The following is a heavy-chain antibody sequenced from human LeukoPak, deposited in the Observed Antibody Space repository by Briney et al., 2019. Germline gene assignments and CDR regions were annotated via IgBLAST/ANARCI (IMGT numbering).Heavy chain of an antibody. CDR3: ARDSSSGWYRLFDY. V-gene: IGHV4-59*12. J-gene: IGHJ4*02. CDR1: GGSISSYY. CDR2: IYYSGST. D-gene: IGHD6-19*01. Sequence: SETLSLTCTVSGGSISSYYWSWIRQPPGKGLEWIGYIYYSGSTNYNPSLKSRVTISVDTSKNQLSLKLSSVTAADTAVYYCARDSSSGWYRLFDYWGQGTLVTVSS.